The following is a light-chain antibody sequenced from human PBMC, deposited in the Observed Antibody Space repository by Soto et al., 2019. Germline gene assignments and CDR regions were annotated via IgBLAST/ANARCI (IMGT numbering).Light chain of an antibody. V-gene: IGLV1-40*01. CDR1: SSNIGAGYD. CDR2: ANA. Sequence: QSVLTQPPSVSGAPEQRVTISCTGSSSNIGAGYDVHWYQHVPGAAPKLLVYANANQPSGVPDRFSGSKSGTSASLAITGLQADDEADYYYQSYDRSLTGSIFGGGTQLTVL. J-gene: IGLJ2*01. CDR3: QSYDRSLTGSI.